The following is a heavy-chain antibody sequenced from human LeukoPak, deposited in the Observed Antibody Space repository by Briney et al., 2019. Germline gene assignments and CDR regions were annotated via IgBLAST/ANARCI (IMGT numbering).Heavy chain of an antibody. V-gene: IGHV1-2*06. CDR1: GYTFTGYY. CDR2: INPNSGGT. J-gene: IGHJ4*02. Sequence: ASVKVSCKASGYTFTGYYMHWVRQAPGQGLEWMGRINPNSGGTNYAQKFQGRVTMTRDTSISTAYMVLSRLRSDDTAVYYCARASDILAAAGKYYFDYWGQGTLVTVSS. D-gene: IGHD6-13*01. CDR3: ARASDILAAAGKYYFDY.